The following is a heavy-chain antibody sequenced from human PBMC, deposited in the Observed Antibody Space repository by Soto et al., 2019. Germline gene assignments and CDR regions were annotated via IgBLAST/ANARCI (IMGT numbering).Heavy chain of an antibody. Sequence: EVQLLESGGGLVQPGGSLTLSCAASGVTLSMYAVTWVRQAPGKGLEWVSSISDSGDRTYYTDSVKGRFTVSRDTSKNTVYLQMRSLRDEDTAVYYCAKAVEGDWFYFDFWGQGTLVTVSS. V-gene: IGHV3-23*01. J-gene: IGHJ4*02. CDR3: AKAVEGDWFYFDF. CDR2: ISDSGDRT. D-gene: IGHD3-9*01. CDR1: GVTLSMYA.